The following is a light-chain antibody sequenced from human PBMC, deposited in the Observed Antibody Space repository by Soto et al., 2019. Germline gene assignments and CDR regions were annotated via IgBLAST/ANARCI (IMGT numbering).Light chain of an antibody. Sequence: DIQMTQSPSSVSASVGDRVTITLLASQGVSTWLAWYQQKPGKASNLLIYTASSLQSGVPSRFSGSGSGTDFTLTINGLQPEDFATYYCQQAASFPINFGQGTRLEIK. CDR2: TAS. V-gene: IGKV1-12*01. J-gene: IGKJ5*01. CDR3: QQAASFPIN. CDR1: QGVSTW.